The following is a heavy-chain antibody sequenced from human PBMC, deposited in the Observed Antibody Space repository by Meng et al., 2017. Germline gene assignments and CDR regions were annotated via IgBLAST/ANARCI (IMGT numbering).Heavy chain of an antibody. V-gene: IGHV3-33*01. D-gene: IGHD3-22*01. J-gene: IGHJ5*02. Sequence: QFQLLWWWGCGLHPGRSLSLSCAASGFPFSSYCMYWVRQAPGKGLEWVAVIWYDGSNKYYADSLKGRFTISRDNSKNTLYLQMNSLRAEDTAVYYCARDHYYDSSGYWFDPWGQGTLVTVSS. CDR1: GFPFSSYC. CDR2: IWYDGSNK. CDR3: ARDHYYDSSGYWFDP.